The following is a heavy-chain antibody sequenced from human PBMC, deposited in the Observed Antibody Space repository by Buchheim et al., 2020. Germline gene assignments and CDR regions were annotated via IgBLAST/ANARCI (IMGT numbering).Heavy chain of an antibody. CDR3: ARDRVVGSTTYWFDP. J-gene: IGHJ5*02. D-gene: IGHD1-26*01. Sequence: QVQLVESGGGVVQPGRSLRLSCAASGFTFSDYGMYWVRQAPGKGPEWLATIWSDGSNKYYANSLKGRFPISRANSKNTLYLQMNSLTAEDSAFYYCARDRVVGSTTYWFDPWGQGTL. V-gene: IGHV3-33*01. CDR2: IWSDGSNK. CDR1: GFTFSDYG.